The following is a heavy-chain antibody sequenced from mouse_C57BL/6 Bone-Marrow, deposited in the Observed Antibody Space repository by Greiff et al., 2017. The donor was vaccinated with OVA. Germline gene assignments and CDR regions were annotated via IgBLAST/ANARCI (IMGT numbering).Heavy chain of an antibody. D-gene: IGHD1-1*01. Sequence: EVQLVESGGGLVQPGGSLSLSCAASGFTFTDYYMSWVRQPPGKALEWLGFIRNKANGYTTEYSASVKGRFTISRDNSQSILYLQMNALRAEDSATYYCARYTVWDYGSTLRYAMDYWGQGTSVTVSS. V-gene: IGHV7-3*01. CDR3: ARYTVWDYGSTLRYAMDY. CDR1: GFTFTDYY. CDR2: IRNKANGYTT. J-gene: IGHJ4*01.